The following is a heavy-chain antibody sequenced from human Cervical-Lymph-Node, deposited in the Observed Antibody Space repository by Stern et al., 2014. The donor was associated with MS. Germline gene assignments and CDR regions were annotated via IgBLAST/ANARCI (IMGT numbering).Heavy chain of an antibody. D-gene: IGHD6-13*01. J-gene: IGHJ4*02. CDR2: INTDGSSP. CDR1: GFTFDSYS. V-gene: IGHV3-74*01. CDR3: SGSNWYFFDY. Sequence: VQLVESGGGLVQPGGSLRLSCAASGFTFDSYSMHWVRQVPGQGLVWVSRINTDGSSPRYADSVKDRFTISRDNAKNMLYLEMNSLRAEDTAVYYCSGSNWYFFDYWGQGTLVTVSS.